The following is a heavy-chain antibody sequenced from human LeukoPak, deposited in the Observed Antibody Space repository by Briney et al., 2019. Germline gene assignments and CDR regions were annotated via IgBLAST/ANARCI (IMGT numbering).Heavy chain of an antibody. Sequence: ASVKVSCKASGYTFTTYGISWVRQAPGQGLEWMGWISGYNGNTNYAQKFQGRVTMTRDTSTSTVYMELSSLRSEDTAVYYCARARNAAQLYFDYWGQGTLVTVSS. J-gene: IGHJ4*02. CDR3: ARARNAAQLYFDY. CDR1: GYTFTTYG. CDR2: ISGYNGNT. V-gene: IGHV1-18*01. D-gene: IGHD6-13*01.